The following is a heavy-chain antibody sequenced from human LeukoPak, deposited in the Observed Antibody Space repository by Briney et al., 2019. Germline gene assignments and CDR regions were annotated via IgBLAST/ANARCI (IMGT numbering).Heavy chain of an antibody. J-gene: IGHJ3*02. D-gene: IGHD4/OR15-4a*01. CDR2: IKQDGSEK. CDR1: GFTFSSYW. V-gene: IGHV3-7*01. Sequence: GGSLRLSRAASGFTFSSYWMSWVRQAPGKGLEWVANIKQDGSEKYYVDSVKGRFTISRDNAKNSLYLQMNSLRAEDMAVYYCARYGGQGAFDIWGQGTMVTVSS. CDR3: ARYGGQGAFDI.